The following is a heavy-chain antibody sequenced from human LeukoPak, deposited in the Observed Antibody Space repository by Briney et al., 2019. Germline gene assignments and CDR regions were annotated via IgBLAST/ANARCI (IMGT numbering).Heavy chain of an antibody. V-gene: IGHV3-43*02. CDR2: ISGDGGTT. D-gene: IGHD6-19*01. CDR1: GTTFEDYV. Sequence: PGGSLRLSRAASGTTFEDYVMHWVRQAPGKGLEWVSFISGDGGTTYYADSMKGRFTISRDNSKTSLYLQMNRLRTEDTALYYCAKDQGASGWGAFDYWGQGTLVTVSS. CDR3: AKDQGASGWGAFDY. J-gene: IGHJ4*02.